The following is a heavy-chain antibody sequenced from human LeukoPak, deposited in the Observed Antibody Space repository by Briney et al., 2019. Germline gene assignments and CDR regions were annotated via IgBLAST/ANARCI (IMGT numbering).Heavy chain of an antibody. Sequence: PGGSLRLSCAASGFTFSSYAMSWVRQAPGKGLEWVSAISGSGGSTYSADSAKGRFTISRDNSKNALYLQMNSLRAEDTAVYYCAKDHRYCSGGSCYPLLGYWGQGTLVTVSS. CDR3: AKDHRYCSGGSCYPLLGY. CDR1: GFTFSSYA. J-gene: IGHJ4*02. D-gene: IGHD2-15*01. V-gene: IGHV3-23*01. CDR2: ISGSGGST.